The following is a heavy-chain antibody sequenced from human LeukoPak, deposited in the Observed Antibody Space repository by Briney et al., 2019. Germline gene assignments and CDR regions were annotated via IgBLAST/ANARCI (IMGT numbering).Heavy chain of an antibody. Sequence: GGSLRLSCAASGFTFSSYWMHWVRQPPGKGLVWVSRINNDGSNTTYADSVKGRFTISRDNAKKTLYLQMNSLRAEDTAVYYCAVILRYLGGMDVWGQGTTVTVSS. J-gene: IGHJ6*02. V-gene: IGHV3-74*01. D-gene: IGHD3-9*01. CDR2: INNDGSNT. CDR3: AVILRYLGGMDV. CDR1: GFTFSSYW.